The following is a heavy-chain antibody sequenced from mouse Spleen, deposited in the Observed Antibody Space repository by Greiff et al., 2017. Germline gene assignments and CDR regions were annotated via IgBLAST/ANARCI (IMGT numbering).Heavy chain of an antibody. CDR3: ARGEITTYFDV. D-gene: IGHD2-4*01. Sequence: EVKLMESGPGLVKPSQSLSLTCSVTGYSITSGYYWNWIRQFPGNKLEWMGYISYDGSNNYNPSLKNRISITRDTSKNQFFLKLNSVTTEDTATYYCARGEITTYFDVWGAGTTVTVSS. CDR1: GYSITSGYY. J-gene: IGHJ1*01. V-gene: IGHV3-6*01. CDR2: ISYDGSN.